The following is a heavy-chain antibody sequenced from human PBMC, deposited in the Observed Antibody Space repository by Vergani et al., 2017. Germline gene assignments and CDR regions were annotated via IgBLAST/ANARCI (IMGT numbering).Heavy chain of an antibody. CDR2: IKQDGSEK. CDR1: GFTFSSYA. D-gene: IGHD6-13*01. Sequence: EVQLLESGGGLVQPGGSLRLSCAASGFTFSSYAMSWVRQAPGKGLEWVANIKQDGSEKYYVDSVKGRFTISRDNAKNSLYLQMNSLRAEDTAVYYCARSLEYSXAVGWGQGTLVTVSS. J-gene: IGHJ4*02. V-gene: IGHV3-7*03. CDR3: ARSLEYSXAVG.